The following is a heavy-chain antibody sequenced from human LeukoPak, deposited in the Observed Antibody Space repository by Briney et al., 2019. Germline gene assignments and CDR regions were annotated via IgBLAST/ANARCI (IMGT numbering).Heavy chain of an antibody. Sequence: PGGSLRLSCAASGFTFSSYGMHWVRQAPGKGLEWVAVISYDGNNKYYADSVKGRFTISRDNSKNTLYLQMNSLRAEDTAVYYCAKPVRRYSGYDQGYFDYWGQGTLVTVSS. J-gene: IGHJ4*02. CDR1: GFTFSSYG. D-gene: IGHD5-12*01. V-gene: IGHV3-30*18. CDR3: AKPVRRYSGYDQGYFDY. CDR2: ISYDGNNK.